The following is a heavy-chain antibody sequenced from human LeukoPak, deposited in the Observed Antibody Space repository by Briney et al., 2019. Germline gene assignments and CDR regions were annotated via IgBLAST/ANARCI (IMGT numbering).Heavy chain of an antibody. V-gene: IGHV4-30-2*01. Sequence: SETLSLTCTVSCGSISSGGYNWSWIRQPPGKGLEWIGYIYHSGSTYYNPSLKSRVTISVDRSKNQFSLKLSSVTAADTAVYYCARREGAFGKSDYWGPGTLVTVSS. CDR1: CGSISSGGYN. J-gene: IGHJ4*02. D-gene: IGHD3-10*01. CDR2: IYHSGST. CDR3: ARREGAFGKSDY.